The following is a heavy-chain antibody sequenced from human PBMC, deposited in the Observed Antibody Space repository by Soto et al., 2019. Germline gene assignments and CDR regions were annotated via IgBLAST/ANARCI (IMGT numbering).Heavy chain of an antibody. CDR3: ARDAGSTSYTTNYYYGMDV. Sequence: GGSLRLSCAASGFTVSSNYMSWVRQAPGKGLEWVSVIYSGGSTYYADSVKGRFTISRDNSKNTLYLQMNSLRAEDTAVYYCARDAGSTSYTTNYYYGMDVFGQGTTVTVSS. CDR2: IYSGGST. CDR1: GFTVSSNY. V-gene: IGHV3-53*01. D-gene: IGHD2-2*01. J-gene: IGHJ6*02.